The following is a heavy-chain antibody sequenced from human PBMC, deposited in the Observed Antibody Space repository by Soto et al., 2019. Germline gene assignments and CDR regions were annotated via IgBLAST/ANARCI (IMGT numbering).Heavy chain of an antibody. D-gene: IGHD6-19*01. CDR3: ARLGHSSGRVYYYGMDV. Sequence: PGESLKISCKGSGSSFTSYWIGWVRQMPGKGLEWMGIIYPGDSDTRYSPSFQGQVTISADKSISTAYLQWSSLKASDTAMYYCARLGHSSGRVYYYGMDVWGQGTTVTVSS. V-gene: IGHV5-51*01. CDR2: IYPGDSDT. CDR1: GSSFTSYW. J-gene: IGHJ6*02.